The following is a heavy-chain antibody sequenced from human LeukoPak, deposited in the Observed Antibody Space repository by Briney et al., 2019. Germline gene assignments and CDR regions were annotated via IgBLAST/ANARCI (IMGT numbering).Heavy chain of an antibody. V-gene: IGHV4-39*07. CDR1: GVSISSSNYY. D-gene: IGHD5-12*01. CDR2: IYYSGRT. CDR3: ARSCLIVDIVATIRARLGGNAFDI. Sequence: SETLSLTCTVSGVSISSSNYYWGWIRQPPGKGLEWIGSIYYSGRTLYNPSLKSRVTISVDTSKNQFSLKLSSVTAADTAVYYCARSCLIVDIVATIRARLGGNAFDIWGQGTMVTVSS. J-gene: IGHJ3*02.